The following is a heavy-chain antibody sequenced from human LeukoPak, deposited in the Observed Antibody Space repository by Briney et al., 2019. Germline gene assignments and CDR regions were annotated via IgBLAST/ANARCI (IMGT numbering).Heavy chain of an antibody. CDR2: MNPNSGNT. CDR3: ERGVDRSGYFAY. CDR1: GYTFTSYD. V-gene: IGHV1-8*01. Sequence: GASVKVSCKTSGYTFTSYDINWVRQATGQGLEWMGWMNPNSGNTAYAQKFQGRVTMTRNTSISTAYMDLSSLRSEDTAVYYCERGVDRSGYFAYWGQGTLVTVSS. J-gene: IGHJ4*02. D-gene: IGHD3-22*01.